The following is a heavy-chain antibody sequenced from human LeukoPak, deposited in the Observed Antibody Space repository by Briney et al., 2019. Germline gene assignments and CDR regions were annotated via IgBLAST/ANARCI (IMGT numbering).Heavy chain of an antibody. CDR1: GGTFSSYA. J-gene: IGHJ5*02. V-gene: IGHV1-69*05. CDR2: IIPIFGTA. D-gene: IGHD6-13*01. Sequence: SVKVSCKASGGTFSSYAISWVRQAPGQGLEWMGGIIPIFGTANYAQKFQGGVTITTDESTSTAYMELSSLRSEDTAVYYCARARPFAAAGIDAGFDPWGQGTLVTVSS. CDR3: ARARPFAAAGIDAGFDP.